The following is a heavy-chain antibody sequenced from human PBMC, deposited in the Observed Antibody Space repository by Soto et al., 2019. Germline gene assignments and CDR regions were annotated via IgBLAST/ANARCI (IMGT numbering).Heavy chain of an antibody. CDR3: ARGVGGHSGSLNCFDP. CDR1: GYTFTSYG. Sequence: ASVKVSCKASGYTFTSYGISWVRRAPGQGLEWMGWISAYNGNTNYAQKLQGRVTMTTDTSTSTAYMELRSLRSDDTAVYYCARGVGGHSGSLNCFDPWGQGTLVTVSS. V-gene: IGHV1-18*04. CDR2: ISAYNGNT. J-gene: IGHJ5*02. D-gene: IGHD1-26*01.